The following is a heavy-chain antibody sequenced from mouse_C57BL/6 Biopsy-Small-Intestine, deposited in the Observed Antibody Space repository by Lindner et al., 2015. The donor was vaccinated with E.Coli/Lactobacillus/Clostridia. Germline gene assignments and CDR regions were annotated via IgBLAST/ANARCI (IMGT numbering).Heavy chain of an antibody. Sequence: SVKVSCKSSGYTFTSYGISWLRQAPGQGLEWMAWISAYNGVTKYAQKYQGRVTMTTDTSTSTAYMELRSLRSDDTAVYYCARYIRTTATDYWGQGTLVTVSS. CDR1: GYTFTSYG. D-gene: IGHD1-2*01. V-gene: IGHV1-14*01. CDR3: ARYIRTTATDY. J-gene: IGHJ4*01. CDR2: ISAYNGVT.